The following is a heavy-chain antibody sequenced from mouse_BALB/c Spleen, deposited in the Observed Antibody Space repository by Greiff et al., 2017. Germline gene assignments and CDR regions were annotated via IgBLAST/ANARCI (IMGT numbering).Heavy chain of an antibody. J-gene: IGHJ2*01. CDR1: GYTFTNYW. CDR3: ARDDGQSFYYFDY. CDR2: IYPGGGYT. Sequence: VMLVESGAELVRPGTSVKISCKASGYTFTNYWLGWVKQRPGHGLEWIGDIYPGGGYTNYNEKFKGKATLTADTSSSTAYMQLSSLTSEDSAVYFCARDDGQSFYYFDYWGQGTTLTVSS. D-gene: IGHD1-1*01. V-gene: IGHV1-63*02.